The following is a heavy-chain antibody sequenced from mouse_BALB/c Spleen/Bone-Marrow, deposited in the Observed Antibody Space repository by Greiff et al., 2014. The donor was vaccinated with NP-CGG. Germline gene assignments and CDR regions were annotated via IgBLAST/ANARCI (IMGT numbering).Heavy chain of an antibody. J-gene: IGHJ4*01. D-gene: IGHD1-2*01. CDR2: IWADGST. V-gene: IGHV2-9*02. CDR3: ARITTATGAMDY. Sequence: VQLVESGPGLVAPSQSLSITCTVSGFSLTNYGVHWVRQPPGKGLEWLGVIWADGSTNYNSALMSRLSNSKDNSKSQVFFKMNSLQTDDTAMYYCARITTATGAMDYWGQGTSVTVSS. CDR1: GFSLTNYG.